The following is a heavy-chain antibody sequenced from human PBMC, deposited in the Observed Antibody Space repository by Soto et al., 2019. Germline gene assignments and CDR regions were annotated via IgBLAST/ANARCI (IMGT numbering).Heavy chain of an antibody. CDR1: GFNFSSYW. V-gene: IGHV3-74*01. CDR2: INSDGSST. Sequence: GGSLRLSCAASGFNFSSYWMHWVRQAPGKGLVWVSRINSDGSSTSYADSVKGRFTISRDNAKNTLYLQMNSLRAEDTAVYYCARPYSNYARVEWFDPWGQGTLVTVS. J-gene: IGHJ5*02. D-gene: IGHD4-4*01. CDR3: ARPYSNYARVEWFDP.